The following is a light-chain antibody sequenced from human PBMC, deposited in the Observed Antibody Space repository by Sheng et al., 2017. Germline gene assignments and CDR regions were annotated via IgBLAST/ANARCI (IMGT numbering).Light chain of an antibody. V-gene: IGKV1-5*03. CDR1: QSITGW. J-gene: IGKJ2*03. CDR3: QQYNSYSPYS. CDR2: KAS. Sequence: DIQMTQSPSTLSASVGDRVTITCRASQSITGWLAWYQQKPGKAPKLLIYKASSLEIGVPSRFSGSGSGTEFTLTISSLQPDDFATYYCQQYNSYSPYSFGQGTKLEIK.